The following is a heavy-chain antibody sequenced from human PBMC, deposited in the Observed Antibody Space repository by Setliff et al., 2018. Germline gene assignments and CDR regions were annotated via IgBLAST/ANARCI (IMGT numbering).Heavy chain of an antibody. CDR3: ARNRVALYDAFDI. V-gene: IGHV5-51*01. CDR2: IYPDDSDS. J-gene: IGHJ3*02. Sequence: GESLKISCKGSGYRFTSYWIGWVRQMPGKGLEWMAIIYPDDSDSRHSPSFRGQVTVSADKSINTAYLQWSSLKASDTAIYYCARNRVALYDAFDIWGQGTMVTVSS. CDR1: GYRFTSYW. D-gene: IGHD5-12*01.